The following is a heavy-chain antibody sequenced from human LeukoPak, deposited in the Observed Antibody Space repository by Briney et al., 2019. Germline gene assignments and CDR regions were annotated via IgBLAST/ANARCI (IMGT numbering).Heavy chain of an antibody. CDR3: ARYCGGDCYGMDV. D-gene: IGHD2-21*02. CDR1: GFTFGSYS. V-gene: IGHV3-48*04. Sequence: GGSLRLSCAASGFTFGSYSMNWVRQAPGKGLEWVSYISSSSSTIYYADSVKGRFTISRDNPKNSLFLQMNSLRAEDTAVYYCARYCGGDCYGMDVWGQGTTVTVSS. J-gene: IGHJ6*02. CDR2: ISSSSSTI.